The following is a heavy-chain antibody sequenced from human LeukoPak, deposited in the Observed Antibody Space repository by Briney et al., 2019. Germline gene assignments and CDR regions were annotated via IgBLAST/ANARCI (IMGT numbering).Heavy chain of an antibody. CDR1: GFTFSSYA. D-gene: IGHD3-22*01. Sequence: GGSLILSCAASGFTFSSYAMSWVRQAPGKGLEWVSSITSSGAATYYADSVKGRFTISRDNSDNTLYLQMNSLRAEDTAVYYCAKDRPNYYGSNGHYYKLNGDCWGQGTLVTVSS. CDR3: AKDRPNYYGSNGHYYKLNGDC. CDR2: ITSSGAAT. J-gene: IGHJ4*02. V-gene: IGHV3-23*01.